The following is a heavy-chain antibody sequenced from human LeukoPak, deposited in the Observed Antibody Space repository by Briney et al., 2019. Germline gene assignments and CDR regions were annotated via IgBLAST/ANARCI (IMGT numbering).Heavy chain of an antibody. J-gene: IGHJ4*02. D-gene: IGHD1-1*01. CDR2: ISTYNGNT. Sequence: ASVKVSCKASGYTFTNYGISWVRQVPGQGLEWMGWISTYNGNTHYAQNFQGTFTMTTDTSTTTAYMELRSLRSDDTAVYYCARNTGNWDLDYWGQGTLVTVSS. CDR3: ARNTGNWDLDY. CDR1: GYTFTNYG. V-gene: IGHV1-18*01.